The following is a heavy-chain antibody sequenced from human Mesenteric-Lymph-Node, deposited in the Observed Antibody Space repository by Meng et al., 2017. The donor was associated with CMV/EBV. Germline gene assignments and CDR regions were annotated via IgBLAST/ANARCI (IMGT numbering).Heavy chain of an antibody. V-gene: IGHV3-53*01. CDR3: ARGGNDFWSSNGYSFYLDY. J-gene: IGHJ4*02. CDR1: GFTVTAHY. CDR2: IYGVGRT. D-gene: IGHD3-3*01. Sequence: GESLKISCVVSGFTVTAHYMSWVRQAPGKGLEWVSVIYGVGRTYYADSVKGRFTISRDSPKNTLYLQMSSLRADDTAVYYCARGGNDFWSSNGYSFYLDYWGQGTLVTVSS.